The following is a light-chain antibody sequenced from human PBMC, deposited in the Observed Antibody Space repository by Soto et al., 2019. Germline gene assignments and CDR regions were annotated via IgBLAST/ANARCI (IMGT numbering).Light chain of an antibody. CDR3: QQDGASPRT. CDR2: DAS. V-gene: IGKV3-20*01. J-gene: IGKJ1*01. CDR1: QTINNN. Sequence: EIAMTQYYATLSVSPGERDSLSCRASQTINNNVSWYQQKAGQAPRLLIYDASSRATGIPDGFNGSGSGTDCTLTIVILGPEEVAVYYVQQDGASPRTVGQGTMVDIK.